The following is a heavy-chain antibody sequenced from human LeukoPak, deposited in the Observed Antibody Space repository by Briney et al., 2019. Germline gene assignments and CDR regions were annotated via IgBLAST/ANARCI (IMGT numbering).Heavy chain of an antibody. D-gene: IGHD4-17*01. CDR1: GFTLGAYA. CDR3: TTVFGDSSYYYYYMDV. V-gene: IGHV3-23*01. J-gene: IGHJ6*03. Sequence: GGSLRLSCAASGFTLGAYAMSWVRQAPGKGLEWVSATSHGGGGTYYADSVKGRFTVFRDNSNNTLYLRMNSLRAEDTAVYYCTTVFGDSSYYYYYMDVWGKGTTVTISS. CDR2: TSHGGGGT.